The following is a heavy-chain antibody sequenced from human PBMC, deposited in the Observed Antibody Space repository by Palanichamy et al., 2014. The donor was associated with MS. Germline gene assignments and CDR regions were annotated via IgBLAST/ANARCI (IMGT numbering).Heavy chain of an antibody. CDR1: SGYISSYY. CDR3: ARAYFPWYFDS. CDR2: IYYTGST. Sequence: QVQLQESGPGLVKPSESLVLNCTVSSGYISSYYWSWIRRPPGKGLEWIGYIYYTGSTNYNLSLKSRVTISLGTSQNQLSLKLNYVTAADTAVYYCARAYFPWYFDSWGQGALVTVSS. D-gene: IGHD3-16*01. V-gene: IGHV4-59*08. J-gene: IGHJ4*02.